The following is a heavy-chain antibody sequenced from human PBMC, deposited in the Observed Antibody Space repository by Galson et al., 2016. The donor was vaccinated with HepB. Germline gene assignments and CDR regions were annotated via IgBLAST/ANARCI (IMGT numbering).Heavy chain of an antibody. J-gene: IGHJ5*02. D-gene: IGHD6-13*01. CDR2: ISGSGANT. Sequence: SLRLSCAVSGFTFMAYAMTWVRQAPGKGLEWVSAISGSGANTYYADSVKGRFTISRDNSKNTLYLQMNSLRAEDTAVYYCARSSDSYSSNRRWFDPWGQGTLVTVSS. V-gene: IGHV3-23*01. CDR3: ARSSDSYSSNRRWFDP. CDR1: GFTFMAYA.